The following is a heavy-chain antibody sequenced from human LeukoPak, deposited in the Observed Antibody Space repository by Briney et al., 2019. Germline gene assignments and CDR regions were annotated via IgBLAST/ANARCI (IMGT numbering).Heavy chain of an antibody. CDR1: GYTFTSYG. CDR2: INVYNGET. Sequence: GASVKVSCKTSGYTFTSYGINWVRQAPGQGLEWMGWINVYNGETKAMQEFQDRLTMTTDTSTSTAYMELRSLRSDDTAVYYCARAPEEAGDYGDHGWFDPWGQGTLVTVSS. CDR3: ARAPEEAGDYGDHGWFDP. D-gene: IGHD4-17*01. J-gene: IGHJ5*02. V-gene: IGHV1-18*01.